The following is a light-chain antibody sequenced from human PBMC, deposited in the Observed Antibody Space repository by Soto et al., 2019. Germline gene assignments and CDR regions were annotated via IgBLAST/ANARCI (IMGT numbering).Light chain of an antibody. V-gene: IGLV1-51*01. Sequence: QSVLTQPPSVSAAPGTKVTISCSGSSSNIANDYVSWYQQVPGTAPNLLIYDNNKRPSGIPDRFSGSKSGTSATLGITGLQTGDEAEYYCGTWDSSLSAYVFGAGTKLTVL. J-gene: IGLJ1*01. CDR1: SSNIANDY. CDR3: GTWDSSLSAYV. CDR2: DNN.